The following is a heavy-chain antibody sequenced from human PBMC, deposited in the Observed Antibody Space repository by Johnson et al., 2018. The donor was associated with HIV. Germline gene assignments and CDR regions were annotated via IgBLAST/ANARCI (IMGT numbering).Heavy chain of an antibody. CDR3: AKESGGSLEWGFDI. Sequence: VQLVESGGGLVQPGGSLRLSCAASGFTFSRYAMSWVRQAPGKGLEWVSAISGSGGYTYYADSVKGRFTISRDNAKNTLYRQMNSLRAGDTAVYYCAKESGGSLEWGFDIWGQGTMVTVSS. D-gene: IGHD2-15*01. J-gene: IGHJ3*02. V-gene: IGHV3-23*04. CDR1: GFTFSRYA. CDR2: ISGSGGYT.